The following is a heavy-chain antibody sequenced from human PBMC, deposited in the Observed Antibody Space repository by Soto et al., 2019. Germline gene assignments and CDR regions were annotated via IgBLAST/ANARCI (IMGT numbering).Heavy chain of an antibody. CDR2: IYPGDSDT. Sequence: GESLKISCKGSGYSFTSYWIGWVRQMPGKGLEWMGIIYPGDSDTRYSPSFQGQVTISADKSISTAYLQWSSLKASDTAMYYCARRSIAAAGIIWFDPWGQGTLVTVSS. CDR3: ARRSIAAAGIIWFDP. D-gene: IGHD6-13*01. V-gene: IGHV5-51*01. CDR1: GYSFTSYW. J-gene: IGHJ5*02.